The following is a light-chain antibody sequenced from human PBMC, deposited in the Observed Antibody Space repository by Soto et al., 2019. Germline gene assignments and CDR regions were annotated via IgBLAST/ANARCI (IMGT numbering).Light chain of an antibody. CDR1: TGAVTSGHY. V-gene: IGLV7-46*01. J-gene: IGLJ1*01. CDR3: LLSDSGFYV. CDR2: DTS. Sequence: QAVVTQEPSLTVSPGGTVTLTCGSSTGAVTSGHYPYWFQQKPGQAPRTLIYDTSNKHSWTPARFSGSLLGGKAALTLSGAQPEDEAEYYCLLSDSGFYVVGTGTKVTVL.